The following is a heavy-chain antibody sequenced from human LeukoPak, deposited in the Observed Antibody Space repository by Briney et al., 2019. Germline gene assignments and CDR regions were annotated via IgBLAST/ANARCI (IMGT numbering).Heavy chain of an antibody. CDR3: ARLPYYYDSPGTDV. Sequence: SETLSLTCTVSGGSVSSYSWTWIRQPAGKGLEWVGRLYTSGSTNYNPSLKSRVTMSVDASENRFSLKLSSVTAADTAVYSCARLPYYYDSPGTDVWGQGTTVTVSS. CDR2: LYTSGST. V-gene: IGHV4-4*07. CDR1: GGSVSSYS. D-gene: IGHD3-22*01. J-gene: IGHJ6*02.